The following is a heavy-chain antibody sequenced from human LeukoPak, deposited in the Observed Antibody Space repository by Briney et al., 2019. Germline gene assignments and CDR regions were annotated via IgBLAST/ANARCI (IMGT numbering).Heavy chain of an antibody. CDR2: ISSSSSYI. CDR3: ARGYYDSSGIDY. J-gene: IGHJ4*02. V-gene: IGHV3-21*01. CDR1: GFTFSNAW. Sequence: PGGSLRLSCAASGFTFSNAWMSWVRQAPGEGLEWVSSISSSSSYIYYADSVKGRFTISRDNAKNSLYLQMNSLRAEDTAVYYCARGYYDSSGIDYWGQGTLVTVSS. D-gene: IGHD3-22*01.